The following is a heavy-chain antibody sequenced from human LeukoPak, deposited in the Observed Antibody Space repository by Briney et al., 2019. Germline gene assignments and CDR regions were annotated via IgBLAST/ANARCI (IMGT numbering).Heavy chain of an antibody. D-gene: IGHD3-16*01. Sequence: GGSLRLSCAASGFTFSSYGMHWVRQAPGKGLEWVAVISYDGSNKLYAPSVKGRFTISRDNSKNTVFLQMNSLRPADAAVYFCARDEDLYGGGFDLWGQGSLVIVSS. J-gene: IGHJ4*02. CDR2: ISYDGSNK. CDR1: GFTFSSYG. V-gene: IGHV3-30*03. CDR3: ARDEDLYGGGFDL.